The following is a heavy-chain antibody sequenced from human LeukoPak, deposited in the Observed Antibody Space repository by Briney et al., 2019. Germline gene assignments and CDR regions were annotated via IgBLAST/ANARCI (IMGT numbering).Heavy chain of an antibody. CDR2: FDPEDGET. V-gene: IGHV1-24*01. D-gene: IGHD2-21*02. CDR3: ATVAYCGGDCYPFDY. Sequence: ASVKVSCKVSVYSLTELSMHWVRQAPGKGLEWMGAFDPEDGETIYAQKFQGRVTMTEDTSTDTAYMELSSLRSEDTAVYYCATVAYCGGDCYPFDYWGQGTLVTVSS. J-gene: IGHJ4*02. CDR1: VYSLTELS.